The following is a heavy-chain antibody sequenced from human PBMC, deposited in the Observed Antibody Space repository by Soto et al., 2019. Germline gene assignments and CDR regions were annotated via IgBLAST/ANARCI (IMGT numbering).Heavy chain of an antibody. D-gene: IGHD2-15*01. V-gene: IGHV3-30*03. J-gene: IGHJ4*02. Sequence: QVQLVESGGGVFQPGRSLRLSCVASGFTFSIYGMHWVRQAPGKGLEWVAVTSSEGNNEKYADSVKGRFTISRDNSKNTLYLQMTSLRVEDTGLHYCVRGDQRILLDSDYWGQGTLVTVSS. CDR2: TSSEGNNE. CDR3: VRGDQRILLDSDY. CDR1: GFTFSIYG.